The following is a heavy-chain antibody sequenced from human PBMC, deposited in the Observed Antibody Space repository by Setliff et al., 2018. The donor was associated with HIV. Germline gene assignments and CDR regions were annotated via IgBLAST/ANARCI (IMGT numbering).Heavy chain of an antibody. Sequence: SVKVSCKGSRFTFITYYMHWVRQAPGQGLEWVGGIIPLFGTTNYALKFQGRVTMTANESTNTAHMELSNLRSADTAVYYCARSRGTQQEEYYFDYWGPGTLVTVSS. CDR2: IIPLFGTT. D-gene: IGHD5-12*01. V-gene: IGHV1-69*13. CDR1: RFTFITYY. J-gene: IGHJ4*02. CDR3: ARSRGTQQEEYYFDY.